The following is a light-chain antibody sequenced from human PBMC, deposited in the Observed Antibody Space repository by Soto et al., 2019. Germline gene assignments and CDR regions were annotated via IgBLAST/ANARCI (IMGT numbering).Light chain of an antibody. CDR3: QQFGGSPLFT. V-gene: IGKV3-20*01. CDR2: DVS. Sequence: EIVLTQSPGTLSLSPGERATLSCRASHTIRGRHLAWYQHKPGQAPRLLFSDVSTSAPGIPDRFTASGSGTDFTRTIRGLEPEDFAVYYCQQFGGSPLFTFGPGNKVDIK. CDR1: HTIRGRH. J-gene: IGKJ3*01.